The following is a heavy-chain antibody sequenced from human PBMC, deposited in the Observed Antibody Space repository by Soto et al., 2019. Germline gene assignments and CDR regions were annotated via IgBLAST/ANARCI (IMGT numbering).Heavy chain of an antibody. J-gene: IGHJ4*02. CDR1: GGSVSSDSHY. CDR3: AREGPLPYCSTDCREFDS. CDR2: IYYSGST. D-gene: IGHD2-15*01. V-gene: IGHV4-61*01. Sequence: SETLSLTCTVSGGSVSSDSHYWSWIRQPPGKGLEWIGNIYYSGSTNYNPSLKSRVTISVDTSSNQFSLKVNSVTAADTALYYCAREGPLPYCSTDCREFDSWGQGTLVTVSS.